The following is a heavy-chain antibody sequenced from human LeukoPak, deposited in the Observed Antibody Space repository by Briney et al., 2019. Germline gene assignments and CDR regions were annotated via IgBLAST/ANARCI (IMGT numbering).Heavy chain of an antibody. D-gene: IGHD2-15*01. CDR1: GFTFSSYG. CDR3: ARRGESGGLYYFGY. V-gene: IGHV3-30*03. Sequence: GGSLRLSCAASGFTFSSYGMHWVRQAPGKGLEWVAVISSDGTKKSYADSVMGRFTISRDYSKNTLYLQMNGLRPEDTAVYYCARRGESGGLYYFGYWGQGTLVTVSS. J-gene: IGHJ4*02. CDR2: ISSDGTKK.